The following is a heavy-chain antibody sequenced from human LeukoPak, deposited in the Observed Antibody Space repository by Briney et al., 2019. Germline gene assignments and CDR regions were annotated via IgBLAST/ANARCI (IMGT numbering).Heavy chain of an antibody. J-gene: IGHJ3*02. CDR3: GYSGYQRTYAFDI. V-gene: IGHV4-61*02. CDR2: IYTSGST. D-gene: IGHD5-12*01. Sequence: SETLSLTCTVSGGSISSGSYYWSWIRQPAGKGLEWIGRIYTSGSTNYNPSLKSRVTISVDTSKNQFSLQLNSVTPEDTAVYYCGYSGYQRTYAFDIWGQGTMVTVSS. CDR1: GGSISSGSYY.